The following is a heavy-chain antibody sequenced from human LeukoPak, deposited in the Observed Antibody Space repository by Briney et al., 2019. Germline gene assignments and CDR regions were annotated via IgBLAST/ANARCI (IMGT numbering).Heavy chain of an antibody. CDR3: ARVVVVVTAAGGGGGL. D-gene: IGHD2-21*02. Sequence: GGPLRLSCAASGFTFSDYYMSWIRQAPGKGLEWVSYISSSGSTIYYADSVKGRFTISRDNAKNSLYLQMNSLRAEDTAVYYCARVVVVVTAAGGGGGLWGQGTLVTVSS. CDR2: ISSSGSTI. V-gene: IGHV3-11*01. CDR1: GFTFSDYY. J-gene: IGHJ4*02.